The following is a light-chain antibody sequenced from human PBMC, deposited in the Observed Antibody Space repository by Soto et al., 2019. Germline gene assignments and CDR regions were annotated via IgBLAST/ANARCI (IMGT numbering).Light chain of an antibody. J-gene: IGLJ1*01. Sequence: QSALTQPASVSGSPGQSITVTCTGTSNDVGAYNYVSWYQQHPGTAPKLMIYDVSNRPSGVSNRFSGSKSGNTASLTISGLQAEDEPDYYCTSYTSSRTYVFGTGTKLTVL. CDR1: SNDVGAYNY. CDR3: TSYTSSRTYV. V-gene: IGLV2-14*03. CDR2: DVS.